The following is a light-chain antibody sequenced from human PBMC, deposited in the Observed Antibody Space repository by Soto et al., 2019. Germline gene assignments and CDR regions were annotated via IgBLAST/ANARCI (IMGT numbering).Light chain of an antibody. CDR3: QLYGTSPIT. CDR1: QSVSSSY. CDR2: RAS. J-gene: IGKJ5*01. V-gene: IGKV3-20*01. Sequence: EIVFTQSPATLSLSPLEIATLSCRASQSVSSSYLAWYQQKPGQAPRLLMYRASSRATGIPDRFSGSGSGTDFTLTISRLEPEDFAVYYCQLYGTSPITFGQGTRLEIK.